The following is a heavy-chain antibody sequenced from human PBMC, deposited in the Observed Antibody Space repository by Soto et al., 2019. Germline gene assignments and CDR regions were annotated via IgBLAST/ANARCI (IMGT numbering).Heavy chain of an antibody. CDR1: GGSISSYY. V-gene: IGHV4-59*01. Sequence: QVQLQESGPGLVKPSETLSLTCTVSGGSISSYYWSWIRQPPGKGLEGIGYIYYSGSTNYNPSLQSRVTVSVNTSKNQSPLMRSSVTAADTAVYYCARSYSNYAFDCFDPWGQGTLVTVCS. CDR3: ARSYSNYAFDCFDP. J-gene: IGHJ5*02. D-gene: IGHD6-13*01. CDR2: IYYSGST.